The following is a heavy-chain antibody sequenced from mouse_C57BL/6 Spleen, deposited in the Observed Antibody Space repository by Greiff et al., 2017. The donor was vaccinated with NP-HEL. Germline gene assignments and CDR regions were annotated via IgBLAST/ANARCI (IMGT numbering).Heavy chain of an antibody. J-gene: IGHJ4*01. Sequence: QVQLQQSGAELVKPGASVKLSCKASGYTFTSYWMHWVKQRPGQGLEWIGMIHPNSGSTNYNEKFKSKATLTVDKSSSTAYMQLSSLTSEDAAVYYCARVGTTVVEFNYYAMDYWGQGTSVTVSS. CDR3: ARVGTTVVEFNYYAMDY. D-gene: IGHD1-1*01. V-gene: IGHV1-64*01. CDR2: IHPNSGST. CDR1: GYTFTSYW.